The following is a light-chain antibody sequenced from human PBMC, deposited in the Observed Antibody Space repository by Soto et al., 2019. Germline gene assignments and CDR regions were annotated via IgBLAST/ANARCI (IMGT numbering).Light chain of an antibody. V-gene: IGKV1-39*01. Sequence: DIQMTQSPSSLSASVGDRVTITCRASQSISSYLSWYQQKPGKVPNLLIFAASSLQSGVPSTFSGSGSGTDFTLTISSLQPEDFATYYCQQSYSTPTFGQGTKVEIK. CDR1: QSISSY. CDR3: QQSYSTPT. CDR2: AAS. J-gene: IGKJ1*01.